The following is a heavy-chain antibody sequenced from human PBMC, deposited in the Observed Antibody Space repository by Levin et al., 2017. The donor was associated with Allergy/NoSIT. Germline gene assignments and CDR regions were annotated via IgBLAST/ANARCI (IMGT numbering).Heavy chain of an antibody. D-gene: IGHD3-10*01. CDR3: ASRGSFDH. J-gene: IGHJ4*02. V-gene: IGHV3-30*03. CDR1: GLSFSDYG. CDR2: ITSDGTNK. Sequence: HPGGSLRLSCSASGLSFSDYGMHWVRQAPDSGLEWVTLITSDGTNKFYADSVKGRFIVSRDNSRNLLFLQLNSLRPEDTAVYYCASRGSFDHWGQGTLVTVSS.